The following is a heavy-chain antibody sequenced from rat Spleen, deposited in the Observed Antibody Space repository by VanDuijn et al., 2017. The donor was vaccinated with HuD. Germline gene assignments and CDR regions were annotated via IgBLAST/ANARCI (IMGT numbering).Heavy chain of an antibody. Sequence: EVQLVESGGGLVQPGRSMKLSCAASGFTLSNYGMAWVCQTPTRGLEWVATINYDGRSTFYRDSVRDRFTISRDNAKSTLYLQMDSLRSEDTATYYCTGGDWGQGASVTVSS. J-gene: IGHJ4*01. CDR3: TGGD. V-gene: IGHV5-29*01. CDR2: INYDGRST. CDR1: GFTLSNYG. D-gene: IGHD1-1*01.